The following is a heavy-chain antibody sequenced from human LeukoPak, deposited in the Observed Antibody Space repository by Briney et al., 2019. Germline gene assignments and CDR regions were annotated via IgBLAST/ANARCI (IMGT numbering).Heavy chain of an antibody. J-gene: IGHJ3*02. V-gene: IGHV1-69*01. Sequence: SVRVSCEASGDTFSRYDISFVRHAPGQGRVWVGGIISIFGTAHYAQKFQGRGTITADESPSTAYMELSSLRSEDTAVYYCAREPAHSIAAAGTDTFDIWGQGTMVTVSS. D-gene: IGHD6-13*01. CDR2: IISIFGTA. CDR1: GDTFSRYD. CDR3: AREPAHSIAAAGTDTFDI.